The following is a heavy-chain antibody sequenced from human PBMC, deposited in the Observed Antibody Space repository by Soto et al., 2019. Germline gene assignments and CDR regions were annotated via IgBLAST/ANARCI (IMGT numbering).Heavy chain of an antibody. CDR2: ISWDDDK. J-gene: IGHJ4*02. D-gene: IGHD6-19*01. Sequence: QITLKESGPTLVKPTQTLTLTCTFSGFSLSTNGVGVGWIRQPPGKALEWLALISWDDDKRYRPSPNYRLTISKATSKNKVALAMTNMDTVDTATYYCASDSSGLYGFDYWGQGTMVTVSS. CDR1: GFSLSTNGVG. CDR3: ASDSSGLYGFDY. V-gene: IGHV2-5*02.